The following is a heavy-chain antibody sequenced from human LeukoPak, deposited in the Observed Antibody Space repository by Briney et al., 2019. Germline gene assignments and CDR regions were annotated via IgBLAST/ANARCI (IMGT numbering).Heavy chain of an antibody. V-gene: IGHV4-59*01. J-gene: IGHJ6*03. D-gene: IGHD3-3*01. CDR1: GGSISRYY. CDR3: ARGELRFLAVGNHYYMDV. CDR2: INYSGST. Sequence: SETLSLTCTVSGGSISRYYWSWIRQAPGEGLDWIGYINYSGSTKYNPSLKSRATVSLDTSKHQFSLTLTSVTAADTAAYYCARGELRFLAVGNHYYMDVWGTGPTVTVSS.